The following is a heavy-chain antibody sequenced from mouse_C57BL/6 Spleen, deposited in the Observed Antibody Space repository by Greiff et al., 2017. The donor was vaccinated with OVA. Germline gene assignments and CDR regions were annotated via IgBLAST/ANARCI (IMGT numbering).Heavy chain of an antibody. V-gene: IGHV1-4*01. Sequence: VQLVESGAELARPGASVKKSCKASGYTFTSYTMHWVKQRPGQGLEWIGYINPSSGYTKYNQKFKDKATLTADKSSSTAYMQLSSLTSEDSAVYYCARSGDWYFDVWGTGTTVTVSS. CDR2: INPSSGYT. J-gene: IGHJ1*03. D-gene: IGHD3-1*01. CDR1: GYTFTSYT. CDR3: ARSGDWYFDV.